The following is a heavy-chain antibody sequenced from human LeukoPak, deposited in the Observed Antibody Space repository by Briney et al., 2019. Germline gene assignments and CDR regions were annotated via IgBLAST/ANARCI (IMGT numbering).Heavy chain of an antibody. CDR2: ISGSGGST. J-gene: IGHJ4*02. Sequence: TGGSLRLSCAASGFTFSGYAMSWVRQAPGKGLEWVSAISGSGGSTYYADSVKGRFTISRDNSKNTLYLQMNSLRAEDTAVYYCAKVPPDSGSYYVDYWGQGTLVTVSS. CDR1: GFTFSGYA. D-gene: IGHD1-26*01. CDR3: AKVPPDSGSYYVDY. V-gene: IGHV3-23*01.